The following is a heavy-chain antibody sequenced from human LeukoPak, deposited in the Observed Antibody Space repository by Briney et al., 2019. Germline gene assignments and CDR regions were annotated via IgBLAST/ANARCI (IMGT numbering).Heavy chain of an antibody. Sequence: PGGSLRLSCTASGFTFSDYYMTWIRQAPGKGLEWLSYVSTDSTYTNYADSVKGRFTISRDNAKSSLYLQLNSLTAEDTAVYYCTRGDNWYFDLWGRGTLVTVSS. CDR2: VSTDSTYT. J-gene: IGHJ2*01. V-gene: IGHV3-11*05. CDR1: GFTFSDYY. CDR3: TRGDNWYFDL.